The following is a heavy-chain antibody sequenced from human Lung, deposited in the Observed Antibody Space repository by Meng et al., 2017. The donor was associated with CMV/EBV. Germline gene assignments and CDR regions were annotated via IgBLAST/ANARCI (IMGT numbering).Heavy chain of an antibody. CDR1: GYTFTGYY. Sequence: KAYGYTFTGYYRHWVRQAPGQGLEWMGWINPNSGGTNYAQKFQGRVTMTRDTSISTAYMELSRLRSDDTAVYYCARDPTVIVGPVNDYWGQGTLVTVSS. D-gene: IGHD1-26*01. J-gene: IGHJ4*02. CDR2: INPNSGGT. CDR3: ARDPTVIVGPVNDY. V-gene: IGHV1-2*02.